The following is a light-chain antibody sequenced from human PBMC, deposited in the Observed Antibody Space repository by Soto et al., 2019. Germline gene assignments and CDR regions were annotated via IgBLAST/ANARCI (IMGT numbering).Light chain of an antibody. Sequence: EIAVTQSPGILSVSPGDRATLSCRASQSVGRNLAWYQQKPGQAPTLLIYAASTSATGLPARFSGSGYGQDLTLTISSRHSGDFAVYYCQEYRKWPLFTFGPGTRVDIK. V-gene: IGKV3-15*01. CDR2: AAS. J-gene: IGKJ3*01. CDR1: QSVGRN. CDR3: QEYRKWPLFT.